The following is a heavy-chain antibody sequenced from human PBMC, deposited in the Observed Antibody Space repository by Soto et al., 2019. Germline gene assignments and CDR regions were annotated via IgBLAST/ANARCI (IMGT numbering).Heavy chain of an antibody. CDR1: GDAISVGYY. J-gene: IGHJ6*02. V-gene: IGHV4-31*03. Sequence: QVQLQESGPELVKPSQTLSLTCTVSGDAISVGYYWSWIRQHPGKGLEWIGYVSPSGTTYYNPSLNSRVSISTDTSKNQFSLEVSSVTAADTAVYYCARDRGSYGMDVWGQGTTVTVSS. CDR3: ARDRGSYGMDV. CDR2: VSPSGTT.